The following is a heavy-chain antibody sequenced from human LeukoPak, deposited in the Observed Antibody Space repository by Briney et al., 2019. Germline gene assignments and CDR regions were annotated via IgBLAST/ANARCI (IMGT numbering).Heavy chain of an antibody. Sequence: SETLSLTCAVYGGSVSGDYWSWIRQPPGKGLEWIGEINHSGSTNYNPSLKSRVTISVDTSKNQFSLKLSSVTAADTAVYYCARLGYSSGQDDYWGQGTLVTVSS. CDR3: ARLGYSSGQDDY. CDR1: GGSVSGDY. J-gene: IGHJ4*02. D-gene: IGHD6-19*01. V-gene: IGHV4-34*01. CDR2: INHSGST.